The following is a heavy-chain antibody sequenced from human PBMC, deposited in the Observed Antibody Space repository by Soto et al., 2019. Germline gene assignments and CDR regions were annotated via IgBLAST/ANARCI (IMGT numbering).Heavy chain of an antibody. V-gene: IGHV5-51*01. CDR1: GYSFTSYW. J-gene: IGHJ3*02. D-gene: IGHD2-15*01. CDR3: ARGWESVVTPRGDAFDI. Sequence: PGESLKISCKGSGYSFTSYWIGWVRQMPGKGLEWMGIIYPGDSDTRYSPSFQGQVTISADKSISTAYLQWSSLKASDTAMYYCARGWESVVTPRGDAFDIWGQGTMATVSS. CDR2: IYPGDSDT.